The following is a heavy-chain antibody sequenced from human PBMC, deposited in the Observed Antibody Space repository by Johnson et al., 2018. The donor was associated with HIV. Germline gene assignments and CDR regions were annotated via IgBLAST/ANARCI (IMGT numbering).Heavy chain of an antibody. CDR2: IKQDGSEK. J-gene: IGHJ3*02. Sequence: VQLVESGGGLVQPGGSLRLSCAASGFTFSSYWMSWVRQAPGKGLEWVANIKQDGSEKYYVDSVKGRITISRDNAKTSLYLQMNSLRAEDTAVYYCARDSQWELRPDAFDIWGQGTMVTVSS. D-gene: IGHD1-26*01. CDR3: ARDSQWELRPDAFDI. V-gene: IGHV3-7*05. CDR1: GFTFSSYW.